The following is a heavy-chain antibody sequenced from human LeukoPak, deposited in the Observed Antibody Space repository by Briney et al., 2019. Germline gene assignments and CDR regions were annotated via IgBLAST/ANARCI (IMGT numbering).Heavy chain of an antibody. D-gene: IGHD6-6*01. V-gene: IGHV3-30*02. CDR2: IRYDGSNK. CDR3: AKDPYSSSPL. J-gene: IGHJ4*02. CDR1: GFTFSSYG. Sequence: GGSLRLSCAASGFTFSSYGMHWGRQAPGKGLELVAFIRYDGSNKYYADSVKGRFTISRDNSKNTLYLQMNSLRAEDTAVYYCAKDPYSSSPLWGQGTLVTVSS.